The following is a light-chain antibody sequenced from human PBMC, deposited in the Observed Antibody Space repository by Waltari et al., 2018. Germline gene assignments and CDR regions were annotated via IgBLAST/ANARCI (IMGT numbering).Light chain of an antibody. J-gene: IGLJ3*02. Sequence: NFMLTQPHSVSGSPGETVTISCTRSSGSLDSKYVQWYQQRPGSAPTPVIYEDKQRPFGVPARFSGSIDSSSNSASLTISGLKTEDEAEYYCQSYDTNNRVFGGGTMLTVL. CDR3: QSYDTNNRV. CDR1: SGSLDSKY. CDR2: EDK. V-gene: IGLV6-57*04.